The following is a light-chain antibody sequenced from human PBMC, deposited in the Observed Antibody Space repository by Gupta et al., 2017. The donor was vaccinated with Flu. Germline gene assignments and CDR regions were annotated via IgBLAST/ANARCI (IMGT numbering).Light chain of an antibody. Sequence: QSVLTQLPSASWSPGQGVTISCSGCNSNIGSNTVNWYQQLPGTAPKLLINSNNQRPSGVPDRFSCSKSGASTSLVISGLQSEDEADYYCAAWDDSRDGLYVFGTGTKVTVL. CDR3: AAWDDSRDGLYV. CDR1: NSNIGSNT. CDR2: SNN. J-gene: IGLJ1*01. V-gene: IGLV1-44*01.